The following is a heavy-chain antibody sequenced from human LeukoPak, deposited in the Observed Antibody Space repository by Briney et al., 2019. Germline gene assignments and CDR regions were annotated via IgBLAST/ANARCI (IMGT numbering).Heavy chain of an antibody. CDR2: INPSGGST. CDR1: GYTFTSYY. V-gene: IGHV1-46*01. J-gene: IGHJ4*02. CDR3: ARVGGYYDSSGYPMGFDY. Sequence: GASVKVSYKASGYTFTSYYMHWVRQAPGQGLEWMGIINPSGGSTSYAQKFQGRVTMTRDMSTSTVYMELSSLRSEDTAVYYCARVGGYYDSSGYPMGFDYWGQGTLVTVSS. D-gene: IGHD3-22*01.